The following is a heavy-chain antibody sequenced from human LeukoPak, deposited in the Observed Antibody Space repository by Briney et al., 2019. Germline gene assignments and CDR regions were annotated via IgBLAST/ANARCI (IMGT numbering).Heavy chain of an antibody. CDR3: ARLSLHCSGGSCYRGAFDS. Sequence: SETLSLTCTVSGGSTGSDYWSWIRQPPGKGLEWIAYVYYSGVTSYNPSLKSRVAIPIDTSKNQFSLNLSSVTAADTAVYYCARLSLHCSGGSCYRGAFDSWGQGTLVTVSS. CDR1: GGSTGSDY. V-gene: IGHV4-59*08. CDR2: VYYSGVT. J-gene: IGHJ4*02. D-gene: IGHD2-15*01.